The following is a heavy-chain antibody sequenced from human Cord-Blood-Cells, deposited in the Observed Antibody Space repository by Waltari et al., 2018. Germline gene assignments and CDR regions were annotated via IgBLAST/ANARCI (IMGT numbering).Heavy chain of an antibody. CDR1: GGSIRSGDYY. D-gene: IGHD6-13*01. CDR3: ARICIGGEAATVTNWFDP. CDR2: IYYSGST. V-gene: IGHV4-30-4*08. Sequence: QVQLQESGPGLVKPSQTLSLTCTVSGGSIRSGDYYWRWLRQPPGKGLEWIGYIYYSGSTYYNPSLKSRVTISVDTSKNQFSLKLSSVTAADTAVYYCARICIGGEAATVTNWFDPWGQGTLVTVSS. J-gene: IGHJ5*02.